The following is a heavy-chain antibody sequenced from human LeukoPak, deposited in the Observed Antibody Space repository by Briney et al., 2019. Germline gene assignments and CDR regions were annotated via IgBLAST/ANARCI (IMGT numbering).Heavy chain of an antibody. V-gene: IGHV4-39*07. CDR1: GGSISSSSYY. D-gene: IGHD3-22*01. J-gene: IGHJ4*02. CDR2: IYYIGST. CDR3: ARDTGGVVVINPFDY. Sequence: PSETLSLTCTVSGGSISSSSYYWGWIRQPPGKGLEWIGSIYYIGSTYYNPSLKSRVTISVDTSKNQFSLKLSSVTAADTAVYYCARDTGGVVVINPFDYWGQGTLVTVSS.